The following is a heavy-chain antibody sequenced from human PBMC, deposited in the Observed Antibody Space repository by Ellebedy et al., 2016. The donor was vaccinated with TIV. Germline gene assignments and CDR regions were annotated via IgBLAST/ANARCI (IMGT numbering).Heavy chain of an antibody. CDR1: SGSISSTDYY. CDR2: VYYHRNT. Sequence: MPGGSLRLSCTVSSGSISSTDYYWGWIRQSPAKGLEWIATVYYHRNTYVHTSLKSRVTISIDHAHSQFSLKLTSVTAADTSVYYCVRRVFGSGSFWFDPWGPGTLVTVSS. D-gene: IGHD3-10*01. V-gene: IGHV4-39*01. J-gene: IGHJ5*02. CDR3: VRRVFGSGSFWFDP.